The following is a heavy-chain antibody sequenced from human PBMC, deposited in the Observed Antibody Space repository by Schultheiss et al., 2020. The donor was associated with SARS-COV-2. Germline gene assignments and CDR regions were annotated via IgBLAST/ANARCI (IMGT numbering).Heavy chain of an antibody. V-gene: IGHV3-21*04. Sequence: GGSLRLSCAASGFTFSSYSMNWVRQAPGKGLEWVSSISSSSSYIYYADSVKGRFTISRDNAKNSLYLQMNSLRAEDTAVYYCARANATVTTSSYYYGMDVWGQGTTVTVSS. D-gene: IGHD4-17*01. CDR2: ISSSSSYI. CDR3: ARANATVTTSSYYYGMDV. J-gene: IGHJ6*02. CDR1: GFTFSSYS.